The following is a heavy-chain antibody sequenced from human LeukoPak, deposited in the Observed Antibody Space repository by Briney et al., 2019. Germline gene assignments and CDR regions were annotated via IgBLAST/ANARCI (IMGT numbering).Heavy chain of an antibody. D-gene: IGHD2-15*01. CDR1: GFTFSSYA. V-gene: IGHV3-23*01. CDR2: ISGSGGST. J-gene: IGHJ4*02. Sequence: GGSLRLSCAASGFTFSSYAMSWVRQAPGKGLEWVSAISGSGGSTYYADSVKVRFTISRDNSKNTLYLQMNSLRAEDTAVYYCAKIRDIVVVVAATPLNDYWGQGTLVTVSS. CDR3: AKIRDIVVVVAATPLNDY.